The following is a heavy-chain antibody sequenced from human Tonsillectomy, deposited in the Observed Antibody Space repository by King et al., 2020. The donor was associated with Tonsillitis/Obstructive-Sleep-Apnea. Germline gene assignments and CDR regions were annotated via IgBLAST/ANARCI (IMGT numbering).Heavy chain of an antibody. Sequence: VQLVESGGGLVQPGGSLRLSCAASGFTVSNNYMSWVRQAPGKGLEWVSVIYSGGSTYYADSVKGRFTISRDNSKNTLYLQMNSLRAEDTAVYYCARDGYCSSTSCYDIGYWGQGTLVPVSS. V-gene: IGHV3-66*01. J-gene: IGHJ4*02. D-gene: IGHD2-2*01. CDR2: IYSGGST. CDR3: ARDGYCSSTSCYDIGY. CDR1: GFTVSNNY.